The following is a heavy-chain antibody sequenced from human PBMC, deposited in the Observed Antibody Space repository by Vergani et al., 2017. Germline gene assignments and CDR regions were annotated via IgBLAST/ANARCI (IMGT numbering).Heavy chain of an antibody. CDR2: IIPILGIA. D-gene: IGHD4-17*01. J-gene: IGHJ3*02. CDR1: GGTFSSDT. CDR3: ARAQYDYGDYGAFDI. V-gene: IGHV1-69*02. Sequence: QVQLVQSGAEVKKPGSSVKVSCKASGGTFSSDTISWVRQAPGQGLEWMGRIIPILGIANYAQTFQGIVTITANKSPSTAYMELSSLRSEDTAVYYCARAQYDYGDYGAFDIWGQGTMVTVSS.